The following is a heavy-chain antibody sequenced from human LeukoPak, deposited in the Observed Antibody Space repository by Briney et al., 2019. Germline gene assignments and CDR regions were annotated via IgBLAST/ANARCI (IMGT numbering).Heavy chain of an antibody. J-gene: IGHJ4*02. Sequence: PGGTLRLSCAASGFTFSSYGMSWVRQAPGKGLEWVSAISGSGGSTYYADSVKGRFTISRDNAKNSLYLQMNSLRAEDTAVYYCARGAGRILPKCIDYWGQGTLVTVSS. CDR3: ARGAGRILPKCIDY. CDR2: ISGSGGST. V-gene: IGHV3-23*01. CDR1: GFTFSSYG. D-gene: IGHD3-10*01.